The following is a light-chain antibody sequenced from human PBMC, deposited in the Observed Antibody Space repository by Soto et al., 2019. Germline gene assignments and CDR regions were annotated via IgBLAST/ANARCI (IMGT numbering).Light chain of an antibody. CDR2: GAS. CDR1: QSVSSN. J-gene: IGKJ1*01. Sequence: IVMTQSPATLAVSPGERATLSCRASQSVSSNLAWYQVKPGQAPRLLIYGASTRATGIPARFSGSGSGTEFTLTISSLQSEDFAVYYCQQYDNGWTFGQGTKVEIK. V-gene: IGKV3-15*01. CDR3: QQYDNGWT.